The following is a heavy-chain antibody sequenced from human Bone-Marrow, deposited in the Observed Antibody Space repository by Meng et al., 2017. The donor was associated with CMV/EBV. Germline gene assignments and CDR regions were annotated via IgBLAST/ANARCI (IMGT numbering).Heavy chain of an antibody. CDR1: GYTFTGYY. J-gene: IGHJ6*02. CDR2: INPNSGGT. CDR3: ARDEGGFVVVPAAMRYYYGMDV. V-gene: IGHV1-2*02. Sequence: SVKVSCKASGYTFTGYYMHWVRQAPGQGLEWMGWINPNSGGTNYAQKFQGRVTMTRDTSISTAYMELSRLRSDDTAVYYCARDEGGFVVVPAAMRYYYGMDVWGQGTTVTVSS. D-gene: IGHD2-2*01.